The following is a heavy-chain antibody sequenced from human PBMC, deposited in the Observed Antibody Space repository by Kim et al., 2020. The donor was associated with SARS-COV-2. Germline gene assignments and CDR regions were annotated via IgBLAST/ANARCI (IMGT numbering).Heavy chain of an antibody. Sequence: GGSLRLSCVSYGFTFSTHGMYWVRQGPAKGLEWVAYIWYDGSNEDYGDSVRGRFTISRDNSKRTVYLEMNSPRVDDTAVYYCAKGVAAAGYYGLDVWGQG. CDR1: GFTFSTHG. CDR3: AKGVAAAGYYGLDV. V-gene: IGHV3-30*02. J-gene: IGHJ6*02. CDR2: IWYDGSNE. D-gene: IGHD6-13*01.